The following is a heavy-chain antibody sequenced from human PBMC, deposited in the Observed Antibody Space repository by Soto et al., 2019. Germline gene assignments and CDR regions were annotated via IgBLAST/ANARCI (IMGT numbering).Heavy chain of an antibody. CDR3: ARGRPTLTIFGVGPYYYGMDV. J-gene: IGHJ6*01. Sequence: SETVSLTCTVSGGSISSGGYYWSWIRQHPGKGLEWIGYIYYSGSTYYNPSLKSRVTISVDTSKNQFSLKLSSVTAADTAVYYCARGRPTLTIFGVGPYYYGMDVWGQGTTVTVSS. CDR1: GGSISSGGYY. D-gene: IGHD3-3*01. V-gene: IGHV4-31*03. CDR2: IYYSGST.